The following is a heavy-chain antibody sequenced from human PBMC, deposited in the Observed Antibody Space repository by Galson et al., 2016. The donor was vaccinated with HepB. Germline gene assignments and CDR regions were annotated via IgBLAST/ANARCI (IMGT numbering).Heavy chain of an antibody. D-gene: IGHD5-18*01. CDR1: GLTFRSYW. V-gene: IGHV3-7*01. J-gene: IGHJ4*02. CDR2: MKGDGSRR. Sequence: SLRLSCAASGLTFRSYWMTWVRQPPGKGLEWVANMKGDGSRRNYLASVKGRFTISRDNADNSLFLQMTNLRAEDSGLYYCVRVGYADEGFDFWGQGTPVTVSS. CDR3: VRVGYADEGFDF.